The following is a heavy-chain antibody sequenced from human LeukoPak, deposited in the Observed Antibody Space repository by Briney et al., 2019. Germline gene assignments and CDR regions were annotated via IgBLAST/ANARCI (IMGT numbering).Heavy chain of an antibody. CDR3: ARDQGMNTGWRGDFDF. J-gene: IGHJ4*02. CDR2: INDAGSHI. Sequence: PGGSKRLSCAASGFMLSGSAMNCVRQASGKGLEWVSSINDAGSHIYYTDSVKGRFTISRDNAKNSLYLQMNSLRTEDTALYYCARDQGMNTGWRGDFDFWGQGALVTVSS. CDR1: GFMLSGSA. V-gene: IGHV3-21*01. D-gene: IGHD6-19*01.